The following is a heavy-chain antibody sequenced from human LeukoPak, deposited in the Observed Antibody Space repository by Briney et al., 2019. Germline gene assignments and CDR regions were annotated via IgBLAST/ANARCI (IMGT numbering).Heavy chain of an antibody. CDR3: ARASYDFWSGHFDY. V-gene: IGHV4-34*01. CDR2: INHSGST. J-gene: IGHJ4*02. D-gene: IGHD3-3*01. Sequence: SETLSLTCAVYGGSFSGYYWSWIRQPPGKGLEWIGEINHSGSTNYNPSLKSRVTISVDTSKNQFSLKLSSVTAPDTAVYYCARASYDFWSGHFDYWGQGTLVTVSS. CDR1: GGSFSGYY.